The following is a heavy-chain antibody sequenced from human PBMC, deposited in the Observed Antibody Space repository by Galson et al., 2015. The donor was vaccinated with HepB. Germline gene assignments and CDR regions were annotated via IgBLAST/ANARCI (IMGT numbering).Heavy chain of an antibody. CDR3: AKHSGSGNPFYYAMDV. D-gene: IGHD3-10*01. Sequence: LRLSCAASGFTFSHYAMSWVRQAQGKGLEWVSVIRGSGDVTFYAGSVRGRFTISRDSSRNTLSLQLNSLGAEDTAVYYCAKHSGSGNPFYYAMDVWGQGTTVTGSS. CDR2: IRGSGDVT. J-gene: IGHJ6*02. CDR1: GFTFSHYA. V-gene: IGHV3-23*01.